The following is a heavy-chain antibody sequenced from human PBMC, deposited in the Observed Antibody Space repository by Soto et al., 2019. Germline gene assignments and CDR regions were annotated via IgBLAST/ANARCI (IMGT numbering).Heavy chain of an antibody. D-gene: IGHD6-13*01. CDR2: IYSGGST. CDR3: AKESTSGYSYFDY. Sequence: GGSLRLSCAASGFTVSSNYMSWVRQAPGKGLEWVSVIYSGGSTYYADSVKGRFTISRHNSKNTLYLQMNSLRAEDTAVYYCAKESTSGYSYFDYWGQGTLVTVSS. J-gene: IGHJ4*02. V-gene: IGHV3-53*04. CDR1: GFTVSSNY.